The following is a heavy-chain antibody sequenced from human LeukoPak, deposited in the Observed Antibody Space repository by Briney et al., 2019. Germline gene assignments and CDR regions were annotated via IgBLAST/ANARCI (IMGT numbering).Heavy chain of an antibody. D-gene: IGHD7-27*01. CDR2: INPKSGDT. CDR3: ARGPNTGAFDA. J-gene: IGHJ4*02. CDR1: GYTFSDYY. V-gene: IGHV1-2*02. Sequence: ASVKVSCKASGYTFSDYYVHWWRQAPGQRLEWLGWINPKSGDTNFAQNFQGRVTMTRDTSISTAYMELSSLTSDDRAVYYCARGPNTGAFDAWGQGTLVTVSS.